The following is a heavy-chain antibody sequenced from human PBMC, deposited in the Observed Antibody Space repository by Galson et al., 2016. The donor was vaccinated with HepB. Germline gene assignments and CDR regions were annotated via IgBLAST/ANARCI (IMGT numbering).Heavy chain of an antibody. V-gene: IGHV3-74*01. CDR1: GFTLSSYW. D-gene: IGHD1-26*01. CDR2: IDSDGITT. Sequence: YLRLSCAASGFTLSSYWMYCVGQAPGKGLVWVSRIDSDGITTAYADSVKGRFTISRDNAKNTLYLQMNRLSAEDTAVYSCATGGGRRSKYYGMDVWGHGTMVTVSS. CDR3: ATGGGRRSKYYGMDV. J-gene: IGHJ6*02.